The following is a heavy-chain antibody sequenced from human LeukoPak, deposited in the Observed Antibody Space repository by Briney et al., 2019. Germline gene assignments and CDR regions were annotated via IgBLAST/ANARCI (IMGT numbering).Heavy chain of an antibody. CDR1: VGSIIRYY. CDR3: ARGGYCGGDCYFYY. J-gene: IGHJ4*02. CDR2: IYYSGST. Sequence: KTSEALSVTCAVSVGSIIRYYWSCIRDPPGKGLWWVGYIYYSGSTNYNHSLKSRVTISVDTSKNHFSLKLSSVTAADTAVYYCARGGYCGGDCYFYYWGQGTLVTVSS. D-gene: IGHD2-21*02. V-gene: IGHV4-59*08.